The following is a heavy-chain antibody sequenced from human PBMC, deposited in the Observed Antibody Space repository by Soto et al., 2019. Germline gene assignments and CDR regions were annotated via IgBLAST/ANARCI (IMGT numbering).Heavy chain of an antibody. CDR2: IYPGDSDT. J-gene: IGHJ6*02. V-gene: IGHV5-51*01. CDR3: AGGGVRGVITQTRDYYGMDV. Sequence: GEALKISCKGSGYTFTSHWVGWVRQMPGKGLEWMGIIYPGDSDTRYSPSFQGQVTISADKSISTAYLQWSSLKASDTAMYYCAGGGVRGVITQTRDYYGMDVWGQGTTVTVSS. D-gene: IGHD3-10*01. CDR1: GYTFTSHW.